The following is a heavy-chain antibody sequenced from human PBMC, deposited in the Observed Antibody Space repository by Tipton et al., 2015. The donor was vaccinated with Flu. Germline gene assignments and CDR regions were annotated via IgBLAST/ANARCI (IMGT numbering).Heavy chain of an antibody. CDR3: ARGGGGYSP. CDR1: GGSFSGYY. V-gene: IGHV4-34*01. CDR2: ITHSGST. Sequence: LRLSCAVYGGSFSGYYWSWIRQPPGKGLEWIGEITHSGSTTYNPSLKSRATVSLDKSKNQFSLKLTSVTAADTAVYYCARGGGGYSPWGQGMLVTVSS. D-gene: IGHD3-22*01. J-gene: IGHJ5*02.